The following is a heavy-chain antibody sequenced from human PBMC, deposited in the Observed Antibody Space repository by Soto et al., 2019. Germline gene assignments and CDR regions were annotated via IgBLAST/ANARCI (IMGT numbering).Heavy chain of an antibody. CDR2: ILVGGST. J-gene: IGHJ3*02. D-gene: IGHD2-8*02. Sequence: LRLSCAASGFTCSSYDMSWVRQAPGKGLEWVSTILVGGSTHYPDSVKGRFTISRDNSKNTVFLQMNSLTAGDPAVYYCAKETATGGGAFDICGQGTMVTVSS. CDR1: GFTCSSYD. V-gene: IGHV3-23*01. CDR3: AKETATGGGAFDI.